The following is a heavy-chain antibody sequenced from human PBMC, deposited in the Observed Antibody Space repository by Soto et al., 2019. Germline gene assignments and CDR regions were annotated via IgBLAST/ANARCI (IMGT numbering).Heavy chain of an antibody. CDR2: IDSSSGSI. CDR3: VRDRMWEQWLGPHDAFEV. Sequence: EEQLVESGGGLVQPGGSLRLSCAASGFTFSPYSLSWVRQAPGKGLEWVSYIDSSSGSIYYADSVKGRFTITRDNAKKSMWLQMNRRRDEDTAMYYCVRDRMWEQWLGPHDAFEVWGQGTMVTVSS. CDR1: GFTFSPYS. D-gene: IGHD6-19*01. J-gene: IGHJ3*01. V-gene: IGHV3-48*02.